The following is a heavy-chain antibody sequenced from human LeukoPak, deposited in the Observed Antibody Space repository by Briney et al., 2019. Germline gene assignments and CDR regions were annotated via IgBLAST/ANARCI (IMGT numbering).Heavy chain of an antibody. CDR1: GFSFDDYP. CDR3: RTYRWGDSFEF. J-gene: IGHJ4*02. Sequence: PGVSLRLSCAASGFSFDDYPMHWVRQAPGKGLVWVSRINNDGRTTDYADSVRGRFTISRDNAENTLYLQMNGLRAEDTAVYYCRTYRWGDSFEFWGQGALVTVSS. V-gene: IGHV3-74*01. CDR2: INNDGRTT. D-gene: IGHD3/OR15-3a*01.